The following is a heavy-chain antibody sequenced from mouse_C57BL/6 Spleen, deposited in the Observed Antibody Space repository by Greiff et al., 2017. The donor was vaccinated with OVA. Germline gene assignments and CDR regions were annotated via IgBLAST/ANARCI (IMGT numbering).Heavy chain of an antibody. CDR2: INPNNGGT. D-gene: IGHD2-4*01. CDR1: GYTFTDYY. V-gene: IGHV1-26*01. J-gene: IGHJ4*01. CDR3: APDLNY. Sequence: EVMLQQSGPELVKPGASVKISCKASGYTFTDYYMNWVKQSHGKSLEWIGDINPNNGGTSYNQKFKGKATLTVDKSSSTAYMELRSLTSEDSAVYYCAPDLNYWGQGTSVTVSS.